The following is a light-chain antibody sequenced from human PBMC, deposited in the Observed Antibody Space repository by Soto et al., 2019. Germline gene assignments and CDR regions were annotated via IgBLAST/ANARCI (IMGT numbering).Light chain of an antibody. J-gene: IGKJ1*01. CDR1: QSVSSNY. CDR2: GAS. Sequence: EIVLTQSPGTLSVSPGERATLSCRASQSVSSNYLAWHQQKPGQAPRLLIYGASYRATGIPDRFSGSGSGTDFTLTIIRLEPEDFAVYYCQQYGSSPWTFGQGTKVDIK. CDR3: QQYGSSPWT. V-gene: IGKV3-20*01.